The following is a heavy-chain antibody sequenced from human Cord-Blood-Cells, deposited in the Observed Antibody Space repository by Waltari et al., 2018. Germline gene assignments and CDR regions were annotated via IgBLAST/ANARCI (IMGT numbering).Heavy chain of an antibody. Sequence: QVQLQQSGPGLVKPSQTLSLTCAISGDSVSSNSAACNWIRQSPSRGLEWLGRTYYRSKWYNDYAVSVKSRITINPDTSKNQFSLQLNSVTPEDTAVYYCARGWGYRYYYYYYYMDVWGKGTTVTVSS. V-gene: IGHV6-1*01. D-gene: IGHD5-12*01. CDR1: GDSVSSNSAA. J-gene: IGHJ6*03. CDR3: ARGWGYRYYYYYYYMDV. CDR2: TYYRSKWYN.